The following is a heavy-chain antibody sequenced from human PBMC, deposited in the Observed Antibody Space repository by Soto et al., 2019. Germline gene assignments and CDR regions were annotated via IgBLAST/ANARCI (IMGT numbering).Heavy chain of an antibody. Sequence: GGSLRLSCEATGFHVSGVFMTWVRQSPGKGLEWVSVIYSGERAYYSDSVKGRFTISRDSSKNTLLLQLNRLRVEDTDVYYCATRDAAYDYGMNVWGQGTTVTVSS. CDR1: GFHVSGVF. V-gene: IGHV3-53*03. J-gene: IGHJ6*02. CDR3: ATRDAAYDYGMNV. D-gene: IGHD2-15*01. CDR2: IYSGERA.